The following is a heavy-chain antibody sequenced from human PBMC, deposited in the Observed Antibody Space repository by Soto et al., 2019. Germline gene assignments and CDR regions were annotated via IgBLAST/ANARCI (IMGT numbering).Heavy chain of an antibody. CDR1: GVFYSVET. J-gene: IGHJ3*01. V-gene: IGHV1-69*04. D-gene: IGHD3-22*01. CDR3: ARERRRDDSNTFDALDV. Sequence: AVKVSCKASGVFYSVETISWLRQAPGQGLEWMGRIIPLVHIINNAQKFQGRVAISADKSTSTAYMELSSLKSDDTAIYFCARERRRDDSNTFDALDVWGQGTMVTVSS. CDR2: IIPLVHII.